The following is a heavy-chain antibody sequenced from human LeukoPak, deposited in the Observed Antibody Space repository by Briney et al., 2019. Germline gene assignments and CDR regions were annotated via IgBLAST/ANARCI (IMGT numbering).Heavy chain of an antibody. Sequence: TSETLSLTCTVSGVSISGYYWTWIRQPPGKGLEWIAYIYHSGSSRTTNYNPSLKSRVTISLDTSKNQVSLKLSSVTAADTAVYYCARHEGSGGWYNYWGQGTLVTVPS. CDR1: GVSISGYY. CDR3: ARHEGSGGWYNY. V-gene: IGHV4-59*08. D-gene: IGHD6-19*01. J-gene: IGHJ4*02. CDR2: IYHSGSSRTT.